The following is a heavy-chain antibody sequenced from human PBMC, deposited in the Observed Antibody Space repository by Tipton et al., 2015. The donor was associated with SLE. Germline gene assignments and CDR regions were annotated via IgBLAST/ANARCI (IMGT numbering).Heavy chain of an antibody. Sequence: TLSLTCTVSGGSVSSSSKYWAWIHQPPGRGLEWIGEINHSGGTNYNPSLKSRVTISLDTSKNQFSLKLSSVTAADTAVYYCARHDEPRRAFDIWGQGTMVTVSS. CDR3: ARHDEPRRAFDI. J-gene: IGHJ3*02. V-gene: IGHV4-39*01. CDR2: INHSGGT. CDR1: GGSVSSSSKY.